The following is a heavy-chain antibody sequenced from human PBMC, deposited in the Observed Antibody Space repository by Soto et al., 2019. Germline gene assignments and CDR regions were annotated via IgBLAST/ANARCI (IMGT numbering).Heavy chain of an antibody. CDR3: ARAVGPFDY. D-gene: IGHD1-26*01. V-gene: IGHV3-33*01. Sequence: QVQLVESGGGVVQPGRSLRVSCAASGFTFSTYGMHWVRQAPGKGLEWVAVIWYDGGNKYYADSVKGRFTISRDNSKNTLYLHMNSLSAEDTAVYYCARAVGPFDYWGQGTLVTVSS. CDR2: IWYDGGNK. CDR1: GFTFSTYG. J-gene: IGHJ4*02.